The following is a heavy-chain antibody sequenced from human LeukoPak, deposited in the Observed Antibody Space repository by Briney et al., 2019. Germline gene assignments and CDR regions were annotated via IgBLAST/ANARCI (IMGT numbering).Heavy chain of an antibody. Sequence: SETLSLTCTVSGGSISSSSYYWGWIRQPPGKGLEWIGSIYYSGSTYYNPSLKSRVTISVDTSKNQFSLKLSSVTAADTAVYYCARDRAYYYDSSGKVDDAFDIWGQGTTVTVSS. J-gene: IGHJ3*02. D-gene: IGHD3-22*01. CDR3: ARDRAYYYDSSGKVDDAFDI. CDR2: IYYSGST. V-gene: IGHV4-39*07. CDR1: GGSISSSSYY.